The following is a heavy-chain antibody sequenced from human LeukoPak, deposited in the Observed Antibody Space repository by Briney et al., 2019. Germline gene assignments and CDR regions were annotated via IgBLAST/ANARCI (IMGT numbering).Heavy chain of an antibody. CDR3: AKGLLYRLRLGEYCGY. V-gene: IGHV3-30*02. CDR2: IRYDGSNK. D-gene: IGHD3-16*01. J-gene: IGHJ4*02. CDR1: GFPFSSYG. Sequence: GGSLRLSCAASGFPFSSYGMHWVRQAPGKGLEWVAFIRYDGSNKYYADSVKGRFTISRDNSKNTLYLQMNSLRAEDTAVYYCAKGLLYRLRLGEYCGYRGQGTLVTVSS.